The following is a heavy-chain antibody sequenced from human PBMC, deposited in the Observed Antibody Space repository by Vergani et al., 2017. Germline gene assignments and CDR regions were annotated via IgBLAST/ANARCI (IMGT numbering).Heavy chain of an antibody. CDR3: ARPTRPPWRLSAFDI. J-gene: IGHJ3*02. Sequence: QVQLQQWGAGLLKPSETLSLTCAVYGGSFSGYYWSWIRQPPGKGLEWIGEINHSGSTNYNPSLKSRVTMSVDTSKNQFSLKLSSVTAADTAVYYCARPTRPPWRLSAFDIWGQGTMVTVSS. CDR2: INHSGST. CDR1: GGSFSGYY. D-gene: IGHD2-21*02. V-gene: IGHV4-34*01.